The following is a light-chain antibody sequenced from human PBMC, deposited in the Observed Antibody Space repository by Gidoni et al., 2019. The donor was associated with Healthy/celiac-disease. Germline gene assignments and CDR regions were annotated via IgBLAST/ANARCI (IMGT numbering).Light chain of an antibody. CDR2: DAS. CDR1: QDISNY. CDR3: QQYDNLWT. V-gene: IGKV1-33*01. Sequence: DIQMTQSPSSLSASVGDRVTITCQASQDISNYLNWSQQKPGKAPKLLIYDASNLETGVPSRFSGSVSGTDFTFTIRSLQPEDIATYYCQQYDNLWTFGQXTKVEIK. J-gene: IGKJ1*01.